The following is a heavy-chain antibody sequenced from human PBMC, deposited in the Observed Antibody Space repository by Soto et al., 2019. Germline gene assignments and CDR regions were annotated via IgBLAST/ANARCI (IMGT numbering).Heavy chain of an antibody. CDR1: GGSISSGGYS. Sequence: PSETLSLTCAVSGGSISSGGYSWSWIRQPPGKGLEWIGYIYHSGSTYYNPSLKSRVTISVDKSKNQFSLKLSSVTAADTAVYYCARDSKTYSYGDYWGQGTLVTVSS. CDR2: IYHSGST. V-gene: IGHV4-30-2*01. CDR3: ARDSKTYSYGDY. J-gene: IGHJ4*02. D-gene: IGHD5-18*01.